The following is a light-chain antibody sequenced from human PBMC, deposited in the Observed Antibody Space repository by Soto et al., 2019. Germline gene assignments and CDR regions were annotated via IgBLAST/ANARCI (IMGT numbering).Light chain of an antibody. Sequence: DVQLTQSPSFLSASVGDRVTISCRASQGISDYLAWYQQKPGKAPKLLIYGASTLQSGVPSRCSGSASGTELTLTIRSLQPEDFATYFCQQFNAYPLTFGGGTKLEIK. V-gene: IGKV1-9*01. J-gene: IGKJ4*01. CDR3: QQFNAYPLT. CDR2: GAS. CDR1: QGISDY.